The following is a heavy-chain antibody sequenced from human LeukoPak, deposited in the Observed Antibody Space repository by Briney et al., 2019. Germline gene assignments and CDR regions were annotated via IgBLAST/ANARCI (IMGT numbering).Heavy chain of an antibody. V-gene: IGHV3-15*01. CDR3: LRWYYYDSSGYYYFDY. CDR1: GFTFSNAW. D-gene: IGHD3-22*01. Sequence: PGGSLRLSCAASGFTFSNAWMSWVRQPPGKGLEWVGRIKSKTDGGTTDYAAPVKGRFTISRDDSKNTLYLQMNSLKTEDTAVYYCLRWYYYDSSGYYYFDYWGQGTLVTVSS. J-gene: IGHJ4*02. CDR2: IKSKTDGGTT.